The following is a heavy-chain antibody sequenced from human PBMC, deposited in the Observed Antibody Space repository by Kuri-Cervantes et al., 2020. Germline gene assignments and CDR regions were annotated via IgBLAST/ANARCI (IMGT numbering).Heavy chain of an antibody. CDR2: ISGSGGST. V-gene: IGHV3-23*01. Sequence: GESLKISCAASGFTFSGSAMHWVRQAPGKGLEWVSAISGSGGSTYYADSVKGRFTISRDNSKNTLYLQMNSLRAEDTAVYYCARDPWLLLPYGMDVWGQGTTVTVSS. D-gene: IGHD3-22*01. CDR3: ARDPWLLLPYGMDV. CDR1: GFTFSGSA. J-gene: IGHJ6*02.